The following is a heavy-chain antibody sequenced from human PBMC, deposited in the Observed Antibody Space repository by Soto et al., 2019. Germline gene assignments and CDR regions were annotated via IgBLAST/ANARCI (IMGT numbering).Heavy chain of an antibody. Sequence: ASVKVSCKASGYTFTSYDVNWVRQATGQGLEWMGWMNPNSGNTGYAQKFQGRVTMTRNTSISTAYMELSSLRSEDTAVYYCARVLVYGNDAFDIWGQGTMVTVSS. CDR3: ARVLVYGNDAFDI. CDR2: MNPNSGNT. CDR1: GYTFTSYD. D-gene: IGHD4-17*01. J-gene: IGHJ3*02. V-gene: IGHV1-8*01.